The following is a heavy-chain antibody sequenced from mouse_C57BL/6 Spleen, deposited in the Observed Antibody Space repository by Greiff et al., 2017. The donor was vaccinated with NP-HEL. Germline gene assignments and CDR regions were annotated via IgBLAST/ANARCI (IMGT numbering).Heavy chain of an antibody. CDR2: IVPSDSYT. J-gene: IGHJ3*01. Sequence: QVQLQQPGAELVMPGASVKLSCKASGYTFTSYWMHWVKQRPGQGLEWIGEIVPSDSYTNYNQKFKGKSTLTVDKSSSTAYMQLSSLTSEDSAVYYCAYDGYSGAYWGQGTLVTVSA. D-gene: IGHD2-3*01. CDR1: GYTFTSYW. CDR3: AYDGYSGAY. V-gene: IGHV1-69*01.